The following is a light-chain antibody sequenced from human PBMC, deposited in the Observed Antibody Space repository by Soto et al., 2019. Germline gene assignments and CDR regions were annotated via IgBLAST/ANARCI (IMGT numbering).Light chain of an antibody. CDR3: QQRSNWPPWT. CDR2: DAS. CDR1: QSVSSY. V-gene: IGKV3-11*01. Sequence: PGERATLSCRASQSVSSYLAWYQQKPGQAPRLLIYDASNRATGVPARFSGSGSGTDFTLTISSLEPEDFAVYYCQQRSNWPPWTFGQGTKVEIK. J-gene: IGKJ1*01.